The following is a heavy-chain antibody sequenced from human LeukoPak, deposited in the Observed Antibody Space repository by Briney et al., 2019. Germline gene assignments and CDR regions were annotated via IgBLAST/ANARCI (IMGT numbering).Heavy chain of an antibody. Sequence: PRRSLRLSCAASGFTFDDYAMHWVRQAPGKGLEWVSGISWNSGSIGYADAVKGRFTISRDNAKNSLYLQMNSLRAEDTALYYCAKQGHYYGSGSYYNGNMDVWGKGTTVTISS. CDR1: GFTFDDYA. CDR2: ISWNSGSI. J-gene: IGHJ6*03. CDR3: AKQGHYYGSGSYYNGNMDV. V-gene: IGHV3-9*01. D-gene: IGHD3-10*01.